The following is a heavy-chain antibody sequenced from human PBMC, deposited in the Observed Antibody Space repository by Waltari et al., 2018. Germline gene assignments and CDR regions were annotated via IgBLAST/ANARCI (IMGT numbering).Heavy chain of an antibody. CDR1: GYSFTSYW. CDR2: IYPGDSDT. V-gene: IGHV5-51*01. D-gene: IGHD3-22*01. CDR3: ARINYYDSSGNYYYYMDV. Sequence: EVQLVQSGAEVKKPGESLKISCKGSGYSFTSYWIGWVRQMPGKGLEWMGIIYPGDSDTRYSPSFQGQVTISADKSISTAYLQWSSLKASDTAMYYCARINYYDSSGNYYYYMDVWGKGTTVTVSS. J-gene: IGHJ6*03.